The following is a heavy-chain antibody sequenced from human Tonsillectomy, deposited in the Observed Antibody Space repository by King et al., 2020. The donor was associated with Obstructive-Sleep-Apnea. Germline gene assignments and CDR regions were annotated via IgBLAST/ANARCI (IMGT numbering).Heavy chain of an antibody. Sequence: VQLQQWGAGLLKPSETLSLTCAVSGGSFSGYYWSWIRQPPGKGLEWIGEINHSGSTNYNPSLKSRVTISVDTSKNQFSLKLSSVTAADTAVYYCARFGRFGYWGQGTLVTVSS. V-gene: IGHV4-34*01. CDR1: GGSFSGYY. CDR3: ARFGRFGY. CDR2: INHSGST. D-gene: IGHD3/OR15-3a*01. J-gene: IGHJ4*02.